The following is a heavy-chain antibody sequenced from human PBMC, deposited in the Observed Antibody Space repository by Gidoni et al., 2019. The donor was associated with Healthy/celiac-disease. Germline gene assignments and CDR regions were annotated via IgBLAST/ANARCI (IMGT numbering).Heavy chain of an antibody. CDR1: GGSISSGSYY. Sequence: QVQLQESGPGLVKPSQTLSLTCTVSGGSISSGSYYWSWIRQPAGKGLEWIGRIYTSGSTNYNPSLKSRVTISVDTSKNQFSLKLSSVTAADTAVYYCARDRGYCGGDCSYFDYWGQGTLVTVSS. CDR2: IYTSGST. V-gene: IGHV4-61*02. J-gene: IGHJ4*02. D-gene: IGHD2-21*02. CDR3: ARDRGYCGGDCSYFDY.